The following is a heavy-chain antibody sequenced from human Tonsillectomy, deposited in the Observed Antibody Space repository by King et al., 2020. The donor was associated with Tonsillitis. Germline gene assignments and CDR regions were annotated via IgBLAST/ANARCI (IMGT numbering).Heavy chain of an antibody. CDR2: INHSGST. CDR1: GGSFSGYY. V-gene: IGHV4-34*01. J-gene: IGHJ6*03. Sequence: VQLQQWGAGLLKPSETLSLTCAVHGGSFSGYYWTWIRQPPGKGLEWLGEINHSGSTNYNPSLKSRVTISLDTSKSQFSLKLTSVTAADTAVYYCARSRIAARPGAYYYYMDVWGKGTTVTVSS. D-gene: IGHD6-6*01. CDR3: ARSRIAARPGAYYYYMDV.